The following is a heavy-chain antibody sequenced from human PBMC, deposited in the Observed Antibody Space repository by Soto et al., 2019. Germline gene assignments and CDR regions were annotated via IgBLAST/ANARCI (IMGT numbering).Heavy chain of an antibody. V-gene: IGHV4-4*07. CDR1: SGSINSYW. J-gene: IGHJ4*02. Sequence: SETLSLTCTVSSGSINSYWWSWIRQPAGKGLEWIGRVYSSGTTDYNPSLNSRATMSVETSKNQFSLKLSSVTAADTAVYYCARDIASYAYGEGYWGQGIQVTVSS. D-gene: IGHD2-21*01. CDR2: VYSSGTT. CDR3: ARDIASYAYGEGY.